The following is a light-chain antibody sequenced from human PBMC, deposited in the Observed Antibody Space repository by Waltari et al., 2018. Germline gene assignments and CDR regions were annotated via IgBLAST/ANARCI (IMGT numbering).Light chain of an antibody. CDR3: GTWDNSLSAVV. Sequence: QSVLTQPPSVSAAPGQEGTISCSGSSSNIGNNYVSCYQQPPGTAPQLLIYDEVGRPPGCPDRFPGSRSGTSATLGITGLQTGDEADYYCGTWDNSLSAVVFGGGTKLTVL. CDR2: DEV. CDR1: SSNIGNNY. V-gene: IGLV1-51*01. J-gene: IGLJ2*01.